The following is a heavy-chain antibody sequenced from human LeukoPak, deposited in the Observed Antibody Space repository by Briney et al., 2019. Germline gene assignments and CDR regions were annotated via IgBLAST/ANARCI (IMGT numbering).Heavy chain of an antibody. CDR2: IVTNNGAT. CDR1: GYTFTDYY. J-gene: IGHJ3*02. Sequence: ASVKDSCKASGYTFTDYYMHSVRHTLGQRLEWMGWIVTNNGATNYAQNFKGRVTMTRDTSVSTAYVEVSDLKADDTAVYYCARGGPHHGFDIWAQGTMVTVSS. V-gene: IGHV1-2*02. CDR3: ARGGPHHGFDI.